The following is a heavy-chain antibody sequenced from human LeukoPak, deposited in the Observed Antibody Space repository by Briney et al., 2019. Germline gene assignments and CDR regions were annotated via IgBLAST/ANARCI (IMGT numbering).Heavy chain of an antibody. CDR2: ISSSSSYI. CDR3: ARVEMATVRANDY. V-gene: IGHV3-21*01. Sequence: GGSLRLSCAASGFTFSSYSMNWVRQAPGKGLEWVSSISSSSSYIYYADSVRGRFTISRDNAKNSLYLQMNSLRAEDTAVYYCARVEMATVRANDYWGQGALVTVSS. CDR1: GFTFSSYS. J-gene: IGHJ4*02. D-gene: IGHD5-24*01.